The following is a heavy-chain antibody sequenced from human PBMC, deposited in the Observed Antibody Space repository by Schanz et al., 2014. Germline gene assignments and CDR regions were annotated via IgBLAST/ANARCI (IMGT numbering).Heavy chain of an antibody. CDR1: GFTFSSNS. CDR3: AASSGWHPSTDY. V-gene: IGHV3-21*05. CDR2: ISDSGTYT. Sequence: EVQLVESGGGLIQPGGSLRLSCAASGFTFSSNSMNWVRQAPGKGLEWLSYISDSGTYTNYADSVKGRFTISRDNAKSSLYLQMNSLRVEDTAVYYCAASSGWHPSTDYWGQGTLVTVSS. J-gene: IGHJ4*02. D-gene: IGHD6-19*01.